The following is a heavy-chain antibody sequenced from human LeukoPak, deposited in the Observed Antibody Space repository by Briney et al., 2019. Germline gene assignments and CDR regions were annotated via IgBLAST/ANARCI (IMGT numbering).Heavy chain of an antibody. J-gene: IGHJ4*02. CDR3: AHRKNYYDSSVFDN. CDR2: IYCDDDR. V-gene: IGHV2-5*02. D-gene: IGHD3-22*01. CDR1: GFSLNTRGVG. Sequence: SGPTLVNPTQTLTLTCTFSGFSLNTRGVGVGWIRQPPGRALEWLALIYCDDDRRYSPSLTSRLTNTKDTYKNQVVLTMTNMDPVDTATYLCAHRKNYYDSSVFDNWGQGTLVTVSS.